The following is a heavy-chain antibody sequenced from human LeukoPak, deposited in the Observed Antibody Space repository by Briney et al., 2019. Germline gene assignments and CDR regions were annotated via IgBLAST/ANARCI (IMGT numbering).Heavy chain of an antibody. CDR3: AEGLREGSLGGAVDY. CDR1: GGSFSGYY. CDR2: INHSGST. D-gene: IGHD1-26*01. Sequence: SETLSLTCAVYGGSFSGYYWSWIRQPPGKGLEWIGEINHSGSTNYNPSLKSRVTISVDTSKNQFSRKLSSVPAANTAVYYCAEGLREGSLGGAVDYWGQGTLVTVSA. V-gene: IGHV4-34*01. J-gene: IGHJ4*02.